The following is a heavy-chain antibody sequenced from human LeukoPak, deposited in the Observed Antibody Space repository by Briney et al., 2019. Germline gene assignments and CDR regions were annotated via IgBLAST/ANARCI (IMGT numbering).Heavy chain of an antibody. CDR3: AIGARSRGRYYYYYMDV. D-gene: IGHD1-14*01. CDR2: IYYSGST. Sequence: SETLSLTCTVSGDSISSSRSYWGWIRQPPGKGLEWIGSIYYSGSTYYNTSLKSRVTISVDTSKNQFSLKLSSVTAADTAVYYCAIGARSRGRYYYYYMDVWGKGTTVTISS. J-gene: IGHJ6*03. V-gene: IGHV4-39*01. CDR1: GDSISSSRSY.